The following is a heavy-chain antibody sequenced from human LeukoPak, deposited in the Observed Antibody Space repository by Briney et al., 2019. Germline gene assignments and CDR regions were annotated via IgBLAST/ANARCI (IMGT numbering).Heavy chain of an antibody. V-gene: IGHV1-8*03. CDR3: ATATMVRSTFDY. J-gene: IGHJ4*02. Sequence: ASVKVSCKASGYTFTSYDINWVRQATGQGLEWMGWMNPNSGNTGYAQKFQGRVTITRNTSISTAYMELSSLRSEDTAVYYCATATMVRSTFDYWGQGTLVTVSS. CDR1: GYTFTSYD. D-gene: IGHD3-10*01. CDR2: MNPNSGNT.